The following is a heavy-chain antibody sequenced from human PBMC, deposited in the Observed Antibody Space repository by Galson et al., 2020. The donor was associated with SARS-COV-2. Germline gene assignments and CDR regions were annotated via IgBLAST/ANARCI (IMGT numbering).Heavy chain of an antibody. CDR3: ARGDMRNDYLDY. V-gene: IGHV3-74*01. CDR2: IYSEGSST. D-gene: IGHD3-16*01. J-gene: IGHJ4*02. CDR1: GFTFSSYW. Sequence: GGSLRLSCAASGFTFSSYWMHWVRQAQGKGLVWVSRIYSEGSSTSYADSVKGRFTISGDDAKNTLYLHMRSLRAEDTAVYYCARGDMRNDYLDYWGQGTLVTVSS.